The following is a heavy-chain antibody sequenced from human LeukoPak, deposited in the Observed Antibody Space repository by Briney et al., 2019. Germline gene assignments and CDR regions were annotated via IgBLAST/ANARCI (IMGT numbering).Heavy chain of an antibody. V-gene: IGHV3-21*01. D-gene: IGHD5-18*01. CDR2: ITSGGVNT. J-gene: IGHJ4*02. CDR1: GFTFSSYT. Sequence: PGGSLRLSCAASGFTFSSYTMNWVRQAPGKGLEWVSSITSGGVNTYYATSVKGRFTISRDNAKNSLFLQMNSLRAEDTAVYYCARTLLATAMVYPDYWGQGTLVTVSS. CDR3: ARTLLATAMVYPDY.